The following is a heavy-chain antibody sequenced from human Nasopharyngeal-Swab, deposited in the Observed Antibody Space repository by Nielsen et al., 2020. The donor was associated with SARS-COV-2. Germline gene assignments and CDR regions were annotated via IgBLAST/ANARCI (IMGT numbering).Heavy chain of an antibody. Sequence: GESLKISCAASGFTFSSYGMHWVRQAPGKGPEWVAVISYDGSNKYYADSVKGRLTISRDNSKNTLYLQMNSLRAEDTAVYYCAKVGRENYFDYWGQGTLVTVSS. CDR2: ISYDGSNK. V-gene: IGHV3-30*18. J-gene: IGHJ4*02. CDR1: GFTFSSYG. D-gene: IGHD1-26*01. CDR3: AKVGRENYFDY.